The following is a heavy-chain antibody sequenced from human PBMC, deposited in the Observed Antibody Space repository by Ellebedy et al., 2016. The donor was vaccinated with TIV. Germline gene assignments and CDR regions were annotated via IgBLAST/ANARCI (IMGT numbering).Heavy chain of an antibody. D-gene: IGHD3-22*01. Sequence: ASVKVSCKASGYTFTSYGISWVRQAPGQGLEWMGWISAYNGNTNYAQKLQGRVTMTTDTSTSTAYMEMRSLRSDETAVYYCARDRADYYASSGFYYPDYWGQGTLVTVSS. J-gene: IGHJ4*02. CDR3: ARDRADYYASSGFYYPDY. CDR1: GYTFTSYG. V-gene: IGHV1-18*01. CDR2: ISAYNGNT.